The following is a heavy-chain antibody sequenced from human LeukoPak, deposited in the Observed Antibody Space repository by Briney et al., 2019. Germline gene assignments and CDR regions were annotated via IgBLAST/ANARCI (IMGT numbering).Heavy chain of an antibody. CDR3: ARHSLAAAGLDY. D-gene: IGHD6-13*01. J-gene: IGHJ4*02. CDR2: IYYSGST. V-gene: IGHV4-39*01. Sequence: PSETLSLTCTVSGGSISSSSYDWGWISQPPGKGLEWIGSIYYSGSTYYNPSLKSRVTISVDTSKNQFSLKLSSVTAADTAVYYCARHSLAAAGLDYWGQGTLVTVSS. CDR1: GGSISSSSYD.